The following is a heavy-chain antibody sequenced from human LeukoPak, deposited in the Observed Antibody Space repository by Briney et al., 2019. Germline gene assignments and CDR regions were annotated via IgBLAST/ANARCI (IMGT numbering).Heavy chain of an antibody. CDR3: ARGIYSSGLYYYYYGMDV. J-gene: IGHJ6*02. CDR1: GGSISSYY. V-gene: IGHV4-59*01. CDR2: IYYSGST. Sequence: SETLSLTCTVSGGSISSYYWSWIRKPPGKGLEWIGYIYYSGSTNYNPSLKSRVTISVDTSKNQFSLKLSSVTAADTAVYYCARGIYSSGLYYYYYGMDVWGQGTTVTVSS. D-gene: IGHD3-22*01.